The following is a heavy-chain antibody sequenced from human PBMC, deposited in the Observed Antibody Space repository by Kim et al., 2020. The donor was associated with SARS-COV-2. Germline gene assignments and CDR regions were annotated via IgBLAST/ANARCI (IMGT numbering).Heavy chain of an antibody. J-gene: IGHJ5*02. D-gene: IGHD3-16*01. V-gene: IGHV3-23*01. Sequence: DYADSVKGRFTISRDNSKTTLFLQMNSLRAEDTAVYYCAKGAIMNWFDPWGQGTLVTVSS. CDR3: AKGAIMNWFDP.